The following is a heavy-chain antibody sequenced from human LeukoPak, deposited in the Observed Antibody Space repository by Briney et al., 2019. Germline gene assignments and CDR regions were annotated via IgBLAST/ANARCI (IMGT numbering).Heavy chain of an antibody. CDR2: IKQDGSEK. Sequence: GGSLRLSCAASGFTFSSYWMSWVRQAPGKGLEWVTNIKQDGSEKYYVDSVKGRFAISRVNAKNSLYLQMNSLRAEDTAVYYCAREGWVVPAVYYYYYYMDVWGKGTTVTVSS. J-gene: IGHJ6*03. CDR1: GFTFSSYW. CDR3: AREGWVVPAVYYYYYYMDV. V-gene: IGHV3-7*01. D-gene: IGHD2-2*01.